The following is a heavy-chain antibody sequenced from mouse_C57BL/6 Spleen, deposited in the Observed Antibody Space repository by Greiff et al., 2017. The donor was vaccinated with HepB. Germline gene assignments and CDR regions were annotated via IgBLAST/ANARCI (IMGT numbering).Heavy chain of an antibody. CDR2: IDPSDSYT. CDR1: GYTFTSYW. V-gene: IGHV1-50*01. J-gene: IGHJ2*01. CDR3: ARWGTTVVAFDY. D-gene: IGHD1-1*01. Sequence: VQLQQPGAELVKPGASVKLSCKASGYTFTSYWMQWVKQRPGQGLEWIGEIDPSDSYTNYNQKFKGKATLTVDTSSSTAYMQLSSLTSEDSAVYYCARWGTTVVAFDYWGQGTTRTVSS.